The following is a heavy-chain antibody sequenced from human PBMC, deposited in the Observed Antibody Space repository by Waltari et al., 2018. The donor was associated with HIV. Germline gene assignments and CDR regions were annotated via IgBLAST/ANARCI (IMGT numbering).Heavy chain of an antibody. CDR1: AFTTSDNF. J-gene: IGHJ6*02. CDR3: ARDPRSSGYYGMDV. CDR2: IYSGSST. Sequence: EVPMLESGGGLIAPGGSLRLSCAASAFTTSDNFMSWVRQAPGKGLEWVSVIYSGSSTYYADSVKGRFTISRDNSKNTLSLHMNSLRAEDTAVYYCARDPRSSGYYGMDVSGQGATVTVSS. V-gene: IGHV3-53*01. D-gene: IGHD1-26*01.